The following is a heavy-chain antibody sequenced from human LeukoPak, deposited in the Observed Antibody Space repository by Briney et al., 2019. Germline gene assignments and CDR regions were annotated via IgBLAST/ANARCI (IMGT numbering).Heavy chain of an antibody. J-gene: IGHJ3*02. Sequence: GGSLRLSCAASGFTFSSYWMHWVRQVPGKGLVWVSRINTDGSTTTYADSVKGRFTISRDNSKSTLYLQMNSLRADETAIYYCAKEGADSGGYSAAFDIWGQGTMVTVS. CDR2: INTDGSTT. CDR3: AKEGADSGGYSAAFDI. CDR1: GFTFSSYW. D-gene: IGHD3-22*01. V-gene: IGHV3-74*01.